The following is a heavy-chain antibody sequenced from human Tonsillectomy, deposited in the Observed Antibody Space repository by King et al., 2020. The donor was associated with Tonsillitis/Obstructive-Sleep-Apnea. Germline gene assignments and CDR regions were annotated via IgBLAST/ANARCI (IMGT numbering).Heavy chain of an antibody. Sequence: VQLVESGGGVVQPGRSLRLSCAASGFTFSSSPMHWVRQAPGKGLEWVAVISSDGSDKYYTDSVKGRFTISRDKSKSTLYLQMNSLRAEDTAVYYCAREHSSLDAFDIWGQGTTVTVSS. D-gene: IGHD6-19*01. CDR1: GFTFSSSP. CDR3: AREHSSLDAFDI. CDR2: ISSDGSDK. J-gene: IGHJ3*02. V-gene: IGHV3-30*10.